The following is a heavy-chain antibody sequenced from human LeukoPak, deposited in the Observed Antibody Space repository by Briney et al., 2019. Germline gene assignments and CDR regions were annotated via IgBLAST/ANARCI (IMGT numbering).Heavy chain of an antibody. D-gene: IGHD5-18*01. Sequence: PSETLSLTCAVYGGSFSGYYWNWIRQSPGKGLEWIGEIKHSGSTNYNPSLKSRVTISVDTSKNQFSLRLSSATAADTAVYYCARGRRDTAQLFYYYGMDVWGQGTTVTVSS. CDR2: IKHSGST. CDR3: ARGRRDTAQLFYYYGMDV. CDR1: GGSFSGYY. V-gene: IGHV4-34*01. J-gene: IGHJ6*02.